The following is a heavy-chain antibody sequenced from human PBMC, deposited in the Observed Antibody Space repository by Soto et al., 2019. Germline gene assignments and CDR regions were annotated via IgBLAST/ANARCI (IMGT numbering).Heavy chain of an antibody. CDR2: IDRDGRSI. CDR3: ARGNSGPLDY. J-gene: IGHJ4*02. D-gene: IGHD5-12*01. Sequence: GGSLRLSCATSGFTFSNYWMHWVRQAPGKGLVWVSRIDRDGRSINYADSVKGRFTISRDNAKNTLYVQMNSLRAEDTAVYYCARGNSGPLDYWGQGTLVTGSS. V-gene: IGHV3-74*01. CDR1: GFTFSNYW.